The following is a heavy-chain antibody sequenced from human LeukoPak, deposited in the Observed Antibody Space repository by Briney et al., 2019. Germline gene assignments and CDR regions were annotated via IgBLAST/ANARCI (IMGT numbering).Heavy chain of an antibody. Sequence: PSETLSLTCSVSGGSIINYYWSWIRQPPGKALEWIGYIHDSGITNYNPSLKRRVTISVDTSRNQFSLRLRSVTAADTAVYCCARASSGWYGLFDNWGQGTLVTVSS. J-gene: IGHJ4*02. CDR3: ARASSGWYGLFDN. D-gene: IGHD6-19*01. CDR1: GGSIINYY. CDR2: IHDSGIT. V-gene: IGHV4-59*01.